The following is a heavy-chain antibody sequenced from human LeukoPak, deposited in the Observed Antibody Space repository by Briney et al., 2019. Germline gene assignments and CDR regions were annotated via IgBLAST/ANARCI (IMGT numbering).Heavy chain of an antibody. CDR1: GDSISSYY. V-gene: IGHV4-59*07. CDR3: ARFIYAFDP. J-gene: IGHJ5*02. Sequence: SDTLSLTCTVSGDSISSYYWSWIRQPPGKGLEWIGYIYYTGSTNYNPSLKSRVTISVDTSKNQFSLKLSSVTAADTAVYYCARFIYAFDPWGQGTLVTVSS. D-gene: IGHD5/OR15-5a*01. CDR2: IYYTGST.